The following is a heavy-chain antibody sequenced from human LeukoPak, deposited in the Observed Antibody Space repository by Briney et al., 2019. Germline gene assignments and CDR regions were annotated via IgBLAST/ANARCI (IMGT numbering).Heavy chain of an antibody. V-gene: IGHV4-30-4*08. CDR2: IYYSGST. Sequence: PSETQSLTCTVSGGSISSGDYYWSWIRQPPGKGLEWIGYIYYSGSTYYNPSLKSRVTISVDTSKNQFSLKLSSVTAADTAVYYCARTRELSLPNYYYYMDVWGKGTTVTVSS. J-gene: IGHJ6*03. D-gene: IGHD1-26*01. CDR3: ARTRELSLPNYYYYMDV. CDR1: GGSISSGDYY.